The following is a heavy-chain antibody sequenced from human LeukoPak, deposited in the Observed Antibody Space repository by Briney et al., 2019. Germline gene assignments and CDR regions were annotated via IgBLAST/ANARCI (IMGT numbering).Heavy chain of an antibody. CDR1: GFVVGGNY. CDR3: ARPTDGDSTRYGMDV. J-gene: IGHJ6*02. CDR2: IYSGGST. Sequence: GGSLRLSCAASGFVVGGNYMSWVRQAPGKGLEWVSVIYSGGSTYYADSVKGRFSTSRDSSTSTLFLQMDSLRVEDAAMYYCARPTDGDSTRYGMDVWGQGTTVIVSS. D-gene: IGHD2-21*02. V-gene: IGHV3-53*01.